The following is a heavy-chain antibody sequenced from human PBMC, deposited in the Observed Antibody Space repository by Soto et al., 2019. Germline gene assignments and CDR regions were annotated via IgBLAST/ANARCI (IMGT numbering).Heavy chain of an antibody. CDR1: GYTLTELS. CDR2: FDPEEGET. D-gene: IGHD3-22*01. CDR3: ATAPLQFSYDSSGYYFLTFDY. J-gene: IGHJ4*02. Sequence: ASVKVSCKVSGYTLTELSMHWVRQAPGKGLEWMGGFDPEEGETIYGQKFQGRVTMTEDTSTDKAYMNLSSLRSEDTAVYYCATAPLQFSYDSSGYYFLTFDYWGQGTLVTVSS. V-gene: IGHV1-24*01.